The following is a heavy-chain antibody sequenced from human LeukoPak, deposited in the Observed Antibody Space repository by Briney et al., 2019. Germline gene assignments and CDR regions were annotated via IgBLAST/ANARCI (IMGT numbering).Heavy chain of an antibody. J-gene: IGHJ6*02. V-gene: IGHV4-59*12. CDR3: ARVDTASYGMDV. Sequence: PSETLSLTCTVSGGSISSYYWSWIRQPPGKGLEWIGYIYYSGSTNYNPSLKSRVTMSVDTSKNQFSLKLSSVTAADTAVYYCARVDTASYGMDVWGQGTTVTVSS. CDR2: IYYSGST. CDR1: GGSISSYY. D-gene: IGHD5-18*01.